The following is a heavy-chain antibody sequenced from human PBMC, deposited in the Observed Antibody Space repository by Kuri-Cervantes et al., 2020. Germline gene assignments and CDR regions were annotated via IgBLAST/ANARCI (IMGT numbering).Heavy chain of an antibody. CDR2: ISCSGGIT. CDR1: GFTFSDYY. CDR3: AKETDYGDYLVFDY. V-gene: IGHV3-23*01. J-gene: IGHJ4*02. D-gene: IGHD4-17*01. Sequence: GESLKISCAASGFTFSDYYMSWIRQAPGKGLEWVSAISCSGGITYYADSVKGRFTISRDNSKNTLYLQMNSLRAEDTAVYSCAKETDYGDYLVFDYWGQGTLVTVS.